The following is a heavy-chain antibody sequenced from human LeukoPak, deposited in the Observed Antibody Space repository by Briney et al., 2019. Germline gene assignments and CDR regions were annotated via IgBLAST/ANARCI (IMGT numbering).Heavy chain of an antibody. CDR2: INHSGST. V-gene: IGHV4-34*01. D-gene: IGHD2-2*02. Sequence: PSETLSLTCAVYGWSFSGYYWSWIRQPPGKGLEWIGEINHSGSTNYNPSLKSRVTISVDTSKNQFSLKLSSVTAADTAVYYCSHVVPAPISSARWGWFDPWGQGTLVTVSS. CDR1: GWSFSGYY. CDR3: SHVVPAPISSARWGWFDP. J-gene: IGHJ5*02.